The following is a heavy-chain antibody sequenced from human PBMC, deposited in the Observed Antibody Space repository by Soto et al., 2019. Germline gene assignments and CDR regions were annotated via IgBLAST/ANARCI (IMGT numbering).Heavy chain of an antibody. V-gene: IGHV3-30*18. Sequence: PGGSLRLSCAASGFTFSSYGMHWVRQAPGKGLEWVAVISYDGSNKYYADSVKGRFTISRDNSKNTLYLQMNSLRAEDTAVYYCAKGTRYDFWSGYSPRAGYYYYYGMDVWGQGTTVTVSS. CDR3: AKGTRYDFWSGYSPRAGYYYYYGMDV. CDR1: GFTFSSYG. CDR2: ISYDGSNK. J-gene: IGHJ6*02. D-gene: IGHD3-3*01.